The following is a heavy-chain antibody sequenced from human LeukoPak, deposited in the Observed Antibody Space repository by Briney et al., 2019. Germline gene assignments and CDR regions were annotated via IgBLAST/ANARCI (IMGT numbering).Heavy chain of an antibody. D-gene: IGHD5-18*01. J-gene: IGHJ4*02. CDR1: GGSFSGYY. Sequence: PSETLSLTCAASGGSFSGYYWSWIRQPPGKGLEWIGEINHSGSTNYNPSLKSRGTISVDTSKKQFSLKLSSVAAAETAVYYCARTGYSYGVFDYWGQGTLVTVSS. V-gene: IGHV4-34*01. CDR3: ARTGYSYGVFDY. CDR2: INHSGST.